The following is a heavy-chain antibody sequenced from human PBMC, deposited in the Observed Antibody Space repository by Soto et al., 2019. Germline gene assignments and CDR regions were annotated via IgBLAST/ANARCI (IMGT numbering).Heavy chain of an antibody. Sequence: LTVSARSAGFRVRTKCMSRGPHAPGKGLEWVSGVSDSGAKTYYADSVKGRFTISRDNSKNTLYLQMNSLRAEGTAVYYCAKDFVFRGGSCSSPALQGVIGYWAQGTLVTVSS. V-gene: IGHV3-23*01. CDR2: VSDSGAKT. J-gene: IGHJ4*02. CDR1: GFRVRTKC. D-gene: IGHD2-15*01. CDR3: AKDFVFRGGSCSSPALQGVIGY.